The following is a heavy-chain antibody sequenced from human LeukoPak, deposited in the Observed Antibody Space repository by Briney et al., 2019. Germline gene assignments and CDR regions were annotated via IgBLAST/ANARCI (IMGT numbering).Heavy chain of an antibody. Sequence: SETLSLTCTVSDGSISSSSYYWGWIRQPPGKGLECIGHVFYSRVTNYNPSLKSRVTISLDTSKNQVSLKLSSLTAADTALYYCARRRQLADGGQAFDIWGQGTMVTVSS. D-gene: IGHD6-13*01. CDR2: VFYSRVT. V-gene: IGHV4-61*05. CDR3: ARRRQLADGGQAFDI. J-gene: IGHJ3*02. CDR1: DGSISSSSYY.